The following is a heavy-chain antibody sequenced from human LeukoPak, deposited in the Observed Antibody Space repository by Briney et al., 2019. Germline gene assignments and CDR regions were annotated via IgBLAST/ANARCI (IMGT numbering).Heavy chain of an antibody. CDR2: LSGSGGST. J-gene: IGHJ4*02. CDR1: GFTFSTYA. D-gene: IGHD2-2*01. CDR3: ARGPKVPAPTYYFDY. V-gene: IGHV3-23*01. Sequence: GGSLRLSCAASGFTFSTYAMTCVRQAPGKGLECVSALSGSGGSTFYADSVKGRFTISRDNSKNTLYLQMSSLRTEDTAVYYCARGPKVPAPTYYFDYWGQGTLVTVSS.